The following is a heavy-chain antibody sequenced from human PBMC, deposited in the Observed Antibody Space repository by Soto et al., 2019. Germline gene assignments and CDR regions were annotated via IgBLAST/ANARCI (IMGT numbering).Heavy chain of an antibody. CDR3: ARDSETPEASTTVTNDY. CDR1: GGTFSSYT. D-gene: IGHD4-17*01. J-gene: IGHJ4*02. Sequence: QVQLVQSGAEVKKPGSSVKVSCKASGGTFSSYTISWVRQAPGQGLEWMGRIIPILGIANYAQKFQGRVTITADKSTSTAYMELSSLRSEDTAVYYCARDSETPEASTTVTNDYWGQGTLVTVSS. CDR2: IIPILGIA. V-gene: IGHV1-69*08.